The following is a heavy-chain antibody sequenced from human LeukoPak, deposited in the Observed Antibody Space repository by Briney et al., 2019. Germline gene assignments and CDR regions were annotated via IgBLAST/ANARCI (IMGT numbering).Heavy chain of an antibody. CDR1: GFTFSSYG. J-gene: IGHJ4*02. Sequence: PGGSLRLSCAASGFTFSSYGMHWVRQAPGKGLEWVAIIWYDGSNKYYADSVKGRFTISRDNSKNTLYVQMESLRAEDTAVYYCAREWAVGYSYGLFDQWGQGTLVTVSS. CDR2: IWYDGSNK. V-gene: IGHV3-33*01. D-gene: IGHD5-18*01. CDR3: AREWAVGYSYGLFDQ.